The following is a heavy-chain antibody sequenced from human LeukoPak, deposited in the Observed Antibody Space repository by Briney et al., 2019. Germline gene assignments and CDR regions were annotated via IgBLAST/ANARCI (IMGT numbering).Heavy chain of an antibody. V-gene: IGHV1-2*02. J-gene: IGHJ6*03. CDR3: ARAIAAAGTDLVWYYYMDV. D-gene: IGHD6-13*01. Sequence: GASVKVSCKASGYTFTGYYMHWVRQAPGQGLEWMGWINPNSGGINYAQKFQGRVTMTRDTSISTAYMELSRLRSDDTAVYYCARAIAAAGTDLVWYYYMDVWGKGTTVTISS. CDR2: INPNSGGI. CDR1: GYTFTGYY.